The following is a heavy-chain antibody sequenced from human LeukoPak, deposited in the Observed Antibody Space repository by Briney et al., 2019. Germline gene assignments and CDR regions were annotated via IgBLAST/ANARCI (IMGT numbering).Heavy chain of an antibody. CDR3: ARVYPYLVSRGYYGMDV. D-gene: IGHD2-2*02. J-gene: IGHJ6*02. CDR2: ISSSSYI. V-gene: IGHV3-21*01. CDR1: GFTFSSYS. Sequence: PGGSLRLSCAASGFTFSSYSMNWVRQAPGKGLEWVSSISSSSYIYYADSVKGRFTISRDNAKNSLYLQMNSLRAEDTAVYYCARVYPYLVSRGYYGMDVWGQGTTVTVSS.